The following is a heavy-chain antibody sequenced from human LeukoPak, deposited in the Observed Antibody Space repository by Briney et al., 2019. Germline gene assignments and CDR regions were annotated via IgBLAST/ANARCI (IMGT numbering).Heavy chain of an antibody. CDR2: ISASNGNT. J-gene: IGHJ4*02. CDR1: GYTFINYS. V-gene: IGHV1-18*01. Sequence: ASVTVSCKASGYTFINYSVTWVRQAPGQGLEWMRWISASNGNTNYAQKLQGRVTMTTETSTSTAYMELRSLRSDDTAVYYCARALSRGYSGYDYGLGYWGQGTLVTVSS. CDR3: ARALSRGYSGYDYGLGY. D-gene: IGHD5-12*01.